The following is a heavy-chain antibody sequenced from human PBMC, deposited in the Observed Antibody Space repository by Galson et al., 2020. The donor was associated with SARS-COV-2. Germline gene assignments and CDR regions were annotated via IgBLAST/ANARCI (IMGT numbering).Heavy chain of an antibody. J-gene: IGHJ4*02. CDR1: GFTFDDYA. Sequence: GGSLRLSCAASGFTFDDYAMHWVRQAPGKGLEWVSLISWDGGSTYYADSVKGRFTISRDNSKNSLYLQMNSLRAEDTALYYCAKARLRFLEWPLGDYWGQGTLVTVSS. V-gene: IGHV3-43D*04. D-gene: IGHD3-3*01. CDR2: ISWDGGST. CDR3: AKARLRFLEWPLGDY.